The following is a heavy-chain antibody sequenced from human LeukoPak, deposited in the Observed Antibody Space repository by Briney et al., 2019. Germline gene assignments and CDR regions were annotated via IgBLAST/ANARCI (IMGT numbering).Heavy chain of an antibody. V-gene: IGHV3-30*04. J-gene: IGHJ4*02. CDR3: ANWPEFRSSSSWFYY. CDR2: ISYDGGYK. CDR1: GVTFSSYA. Sequence: GGSLRLSCSASGVTFSSYAMHWVRHAPGKGLEWVAVISYDGGYKYYADSVKGRFTISRDNSKNTLSLQMNSLRVEDTAVYYCANWPEFRSSSSWFYYWGQGTLVTVSS. D-gene: IGHD6-13*01.